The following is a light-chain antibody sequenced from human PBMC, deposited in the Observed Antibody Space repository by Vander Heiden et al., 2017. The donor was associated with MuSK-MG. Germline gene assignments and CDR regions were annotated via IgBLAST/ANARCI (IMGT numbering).Light chain of an antibody. CDR2: GAS. Sequence: EIVLTQSPGTLPLSPGERATLSCRASQSVSSSYLAWYQQKPGQAPRLIYDGASSQAAGIPGLCGGGGPRKVFLPTSSRLQEEVAAEYCCQTDDFPPHTFGQGTKVEIK. V-gene: IGKV3-20*01. J-gene: IGKJ1*01. CDR1: QSVSSSY. CDR3: QTDDFPPHT.